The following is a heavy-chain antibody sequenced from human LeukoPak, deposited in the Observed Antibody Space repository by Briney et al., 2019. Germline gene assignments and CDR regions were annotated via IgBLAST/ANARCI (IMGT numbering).Heavy chain of an antibody. D-gene: IGHD2-15*01. J-gene: IGHJ4*02. V-gene: IGHV4-30-4*01. CDR3: ARDRDGHCSGGSCYSFDY. CDR1: GGSISSGDYY. CDR2: IYYSGST. Sequence: PSETLSLTCTVSGGSISSGDYYWSWIRQPPGKGLEWIGYIYYSGSTYYNPSLKSRVTISVDTSKNQFSLKLSSVTAADTAVYYCARDRDGHCSGGSCYSFDYWGQGTLVTVSS.